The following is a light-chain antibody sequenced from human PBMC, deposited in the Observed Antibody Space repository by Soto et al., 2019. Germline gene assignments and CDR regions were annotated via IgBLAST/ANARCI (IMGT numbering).Light chain of an antibody. Sequence: EVVLTQSPATLSLSPGDRATLSCRASQSVFGYLAWYQHKPGQAPRLLIYDAYKRATGVPARFSGSGSETDFSLIISSLEPEDCATYYWQQANSFPITFGPGTKVDIK. CDR3: QQANSFPIT. CDR2: DAY. J-gene: IGKJ3*01. V-gene: IGKV3-11*01. CDR1: QSVFGY.